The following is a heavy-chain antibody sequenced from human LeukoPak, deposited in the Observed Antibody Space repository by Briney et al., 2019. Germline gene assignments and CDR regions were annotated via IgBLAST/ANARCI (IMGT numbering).Heavy chain of an antibody. CDR2: INPNSGGT. Sequence: GASVKVSCKASGYTFTGYYMHWVRQAPGQGLDWMGRINPNSGGTNYAQKFQGRVTMTRDTSISTAYMELSRLRSDDTAVYYCARGSSWYRDAFDIWGQGTMVTVSS. J-gene: IGHJ3*02. CDR1: GYTFTGYY. CDR3: ARGSSWYRDAFDI. D-gene: IGHD6-13*01. V-gene: IGHV1-2*06.